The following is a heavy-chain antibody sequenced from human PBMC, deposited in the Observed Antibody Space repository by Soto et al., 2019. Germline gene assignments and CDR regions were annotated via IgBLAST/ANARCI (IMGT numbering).Heavy chain of an antibody. Sequence: GVSLRLSCAASGFTFSSYGMHWVRQAPGKGPEWVSVISCSSSTIYYADSVKGRFTISRDNAKNSLFLQMNSLRDEDTAVYYCARDRGNYPTYYFDYWGQGALVTVSS. CDR2: ISCSSSTI. CDR3: ARDRGNYPTYYFDY. V-gene: IGHV3-48*02. D-gene: IGHD1-7*01. CDR1: GFTFSSYG. J-gene: IGHJ4*02.